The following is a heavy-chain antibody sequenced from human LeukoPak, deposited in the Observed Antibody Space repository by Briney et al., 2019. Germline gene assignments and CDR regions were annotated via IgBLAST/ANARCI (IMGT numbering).Heavy chain of an antibody. CDR3: ARGGYYYDSSGYTDY. D-gene: IGHD3-22*01. V-gene: IGHV1-2*02. Sequence: ASVKVSCKASGYTFTDYYMHWVRQAPGQGLEWMGWINPNSGGTNYAQKFQGRVTMTRDTSISTAYMELSRLRSDDTAVYYCARGGYYYDSSGYTDYWGQGTLVTVSS. CDR2: INPNSGGT. J-gene: IGHJ4*02. CDR1: GYTFTDYY.